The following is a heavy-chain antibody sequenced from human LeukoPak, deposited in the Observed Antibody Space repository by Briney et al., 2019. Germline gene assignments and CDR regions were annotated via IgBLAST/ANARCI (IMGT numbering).Heavy chain of an antibody. CDR1: GGSITSSSYY. V-gene: IGHV4-39*01. CDR3: ARGRRDGYNLEYFDK. D-gene: IGHD5-24*01. J-gene: IGHJ4*02. Sequence: PSGTLSLTCTVSGGSITSSSYYWGWIRQPPGKGLQWIGSFYYSGSTYYNPSLKSRVTIYVDTSKNQFSLKLSSVTAADTAVYYCARGRRDGYNLEYFDKWGQGTLVTVSS. CDR2: FYYSGST.